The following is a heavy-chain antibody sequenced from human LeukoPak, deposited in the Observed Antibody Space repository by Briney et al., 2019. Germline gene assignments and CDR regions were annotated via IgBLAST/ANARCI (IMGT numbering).Heavy chain of an antibody. J-gene: IGHJ4*02. CDR3: ARKYSSGWYVYYFDY. CDR1: GFTFSSYY. V-gene: IGHV3-23*01. D-gene: IGHD6-19*01. Sequence: SLRLSCAAPGFTFSSYYLSWVRQAPRKGLEWGSANISSCCCTCYADSVKGRFTISRDNSKNTLYLQMNSLRAEDTAVYYCARKYSSGWYVYYFDYWGQGTLVTVSS. CDR2: NISSCCCT.